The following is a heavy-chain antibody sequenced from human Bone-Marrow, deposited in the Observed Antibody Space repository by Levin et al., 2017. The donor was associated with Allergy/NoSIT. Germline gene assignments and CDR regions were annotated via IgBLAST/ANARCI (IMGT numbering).Heavy chain of an antibody. CDR2: INPSGGST. V-gene: IGHV1-46*01. Sequence: GESLKISCKASGYTFTSYYMHWVRQAPGQGLEWMGIINPSGGSTSYAQKFQGRVTMTRDTSTSTVYMELSSLRSEDTAVYYCARGTGVATMGVWYFDYWGQGTLVTVSS. D-gene: IGHD5-12*01. J-gene: IGHJ4*02. CDR3: ARGTGVATMGVWYFDY. CDR1: GYTFTSYY.